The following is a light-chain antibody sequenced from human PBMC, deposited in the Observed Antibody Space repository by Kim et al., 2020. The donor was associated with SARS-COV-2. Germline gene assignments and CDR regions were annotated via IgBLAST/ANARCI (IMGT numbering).Light chain of an antibody. CDR2: DAS. V-gene: IGKV3-15*01. J-gene: IGKJ2*01. CDR3: QHYNNWPPYT. Sequence: EIVMTQSPATLSVSPGERATLSCRASQSIGNNLAWYQQTPGQAPRLLIFDASTRATGIPARFSGSGSGTEFTLTISSLQSEDFVVYYCQHYNNWPPYTFGQGTKVEIK. CDR1: QSIGNN.